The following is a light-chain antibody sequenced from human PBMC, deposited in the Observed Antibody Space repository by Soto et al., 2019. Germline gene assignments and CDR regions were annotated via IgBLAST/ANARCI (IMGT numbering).Light chain of an antibody. Sequence: QSVLTQPASVSGSPGQSITISCTGTSSDVGGYNYVSWYQQHPGKAPKLMIYDVSNRPSGVSNRFSGSKSGNTASLTISGIQAEDEADYYCSSYTSSSSYDFGTGTKLTVL. CDR1: SSDVGGYNY. CDR2: DVS. J-gene: IGLJ1*01. V-gene: IGLV2-14*01. CDR3: SSYTSSSSYD.